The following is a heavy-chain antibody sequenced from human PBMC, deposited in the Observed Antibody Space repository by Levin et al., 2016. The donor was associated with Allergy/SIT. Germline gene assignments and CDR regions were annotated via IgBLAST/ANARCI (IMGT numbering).Heavy chain of an antibody. V-gene: IGHV4-59*12. Sequence: SETLSLTCTVSGGSISSYYWSWIRQPPGKGLEWIGYIYYSGSTNYNPSLKGRVTISVESSISIDMSKNHLFLELSSVTAADTAVYYCARGDRTGRKTIDYWGQGTLVTVSS. CDR2: IYYSGST. D-gene: IGHD1-7*01. CDR1: GGSISSYY. J-gene: IGHJ4*02. CDR3: ARGDRTGRKTIDY.